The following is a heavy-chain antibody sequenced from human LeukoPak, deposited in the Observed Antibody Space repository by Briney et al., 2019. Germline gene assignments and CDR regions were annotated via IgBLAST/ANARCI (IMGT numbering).Heavy chain of an antibody. J-gene: IGHJ4*02. D-gene: IGHD4-17*01. CDR1: GGSISTYY. Sequence: SETLSLTCSVSGGSISTYYWSWIRQPAGKGLEWIGRFYTSGNSYYNPSLKSRVTMSVDTSKNQFSLRLSSVTAADTAVYYCARLSTVTTSFDYWGQGTLVTVSS. CDR3: ARLSTVTTSFDY. V-gene: IGHV4-4*07. CDR2: FYTSGNS.